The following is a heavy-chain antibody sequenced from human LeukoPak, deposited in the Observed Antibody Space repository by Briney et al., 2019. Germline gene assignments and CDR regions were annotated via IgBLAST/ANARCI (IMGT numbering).Heavy chain of an antibody. D-gene: IGHD6-13*01. CDR3: AKTRPLDSSSWSHGDY. Sequence: GGSLRLSCAASEFTYGMNWVRQAPGKGLECVSAISGSGDSTYYGDSVKGRFTISRDNSKNTLYLQMNSLRAEDTAVYYCAKTRPLDSSSWSHGDYWGQGTLVTVSS. CDR1: EFTYG. CDR2: ISGSGDST. V-gene: IGHV3-23*01. J-gene: IGHJ4*02.